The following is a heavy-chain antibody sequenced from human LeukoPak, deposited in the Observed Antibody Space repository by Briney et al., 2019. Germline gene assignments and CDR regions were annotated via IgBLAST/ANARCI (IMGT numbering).Heavy chain of an antibody. Sequence: PGGSLRLSCAASGFTFSSYSMTWVRQAPGKGLEWVSSISSSSSYIYYADSVKGRFTISRDNAKNSLYLQMNSLRAEDTAVYYCAKNSHSILTGYLHFDYWGQGTLVTVSS. CDR1: GFTFSSYS. CDR2: ISSSSSYI. V-gene: IGHV3-21*04. J-gene: IGHJ4*02. CDR3: AKNSHSILTGYLHFDY. D-gene: IGHD3-9*01.